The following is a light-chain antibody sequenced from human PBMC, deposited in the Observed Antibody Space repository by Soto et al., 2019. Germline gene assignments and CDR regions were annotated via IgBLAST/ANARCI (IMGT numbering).Light chain of an antibody. CDR1: QSISTY. J-gene: IGKJ4*01. CDR2: AAS. V-gene: IGKV1-39*01. CDR3: QHTHTTFT. Sequence: DIQMTQSPSSLSASVGDRVTITCRASQSISTYLNWYQQKPGKVPKLLIYAASSLQSGVPSRFSGSGSGTDFTLTSSRLPPEDFATYYCQHTHTTFTFGGGTTVEIK.